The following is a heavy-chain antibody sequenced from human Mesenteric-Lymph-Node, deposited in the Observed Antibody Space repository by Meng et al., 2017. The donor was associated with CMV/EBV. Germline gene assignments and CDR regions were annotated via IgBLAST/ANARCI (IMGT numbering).Heavy chain of an antibody. J-gene: IGHJ6*02. CDR2: ISSSGSTI. V-gene: IGHV3-11*04. CDR1: GFTFSDYY. Sequence: GGSLRLSCAASGFTFSDYYMSWIRQAPGKGLEWVSYISSSGSTIYYADSVKGRFTISRDNAKNSLYLQMNSLRAEDTAVYYCARVETSYYYYGMDVWGQGTTVTVSS. CDR3: ARVETSYYYYGMDV.